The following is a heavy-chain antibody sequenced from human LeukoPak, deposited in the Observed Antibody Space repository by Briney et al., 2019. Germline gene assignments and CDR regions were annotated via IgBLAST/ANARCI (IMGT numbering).Heavy chain of an antibody. CDR3: ARGIVGATPYYYYGMDV. Sequence: EGSLRLSCAASGFTFSSYWMHWVRQAPGKGLVWVSRINSDGSSTSYADSVKGRFTISRDNAKNTLYLQMNSLRAEDTAVYYCARGIVGATPYYYYGMDVWGQGTTVTVSS. D-gene: IGHD1-26*01. CDR1: GFTFSSYW. CDR2: INSDGSST. J-gene: IGHJ6*02. V-gene: IGHV3-74*01.